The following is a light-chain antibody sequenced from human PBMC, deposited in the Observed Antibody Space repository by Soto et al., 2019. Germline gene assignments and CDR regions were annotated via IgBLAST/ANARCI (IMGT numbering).Light chain of an antibody. J-gene: IGKJ1*01. V-gene: IGKV1-39*01. CDR3: QQSYSTLWT. CDR2: GAS. Sequence: DIQMTQSPSTLSGSLGDRVTITCRASQTISSWLAWYQQKPGEAPNLLIFGASTLQSGVPSRFSGSGSGTDFTLTISSLQPEDFATYYCQQSYSTLWTFGQGTKVDIK. CDR1: QTISSW.